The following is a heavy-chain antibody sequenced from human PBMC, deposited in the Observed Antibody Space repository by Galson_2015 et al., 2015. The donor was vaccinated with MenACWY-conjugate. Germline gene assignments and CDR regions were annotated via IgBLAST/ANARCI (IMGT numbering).Heavy chain of an antibody. Sequence: SLRLSCAASGFTFSDSAMHWVRQASGKGLEWVGRIRSKANSYATAYAASVKGRSTISRDDSKNTAYLQMNSLKTEDTAVYYCTRLWFGELSQDDAFDIWGQGTMVTVSS. V-gene: IGHV3-73*01. D-gene: IGHD3-10*01. CDR3: TRLWFGELSQDDAFDI. CDR2: IRSKANSYAT. CDR1: GFTFSDSA. J-gene: IGHJ3*02.